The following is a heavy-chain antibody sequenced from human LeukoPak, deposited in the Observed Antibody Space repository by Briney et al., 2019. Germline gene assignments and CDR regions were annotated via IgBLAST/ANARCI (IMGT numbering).Heavy chain of an antibody. CDR3: AKGEDHGSGTVHFAS. CDR1: GGSISSSNW. J-gene: IGHJ4*02. V-gene: IGHV4-4*02. CDR2: IYHGGST. D-gene: IGHD3-10*01. Sequence: SETLSLTCAVSGGSISSSNWWSWVRQPPGKGLEWIGEIYHGGSTNYNPSLKSRVAMSVDRSRNQFSLQLSSVTAADTAVYYCAKGEDHGSGTVHFASWGQGTLVTVS.